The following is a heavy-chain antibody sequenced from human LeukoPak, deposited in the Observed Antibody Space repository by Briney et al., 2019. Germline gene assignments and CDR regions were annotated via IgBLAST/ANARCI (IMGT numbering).Heavy chain of an antibody. CDR1: GGSISSSSFY. V-gene: IGHV4-39*07. J-gene: IGHJ4*02. D-gene: IGHD6-19*01. CDR3: ARGRTGYSSGWYPY. CDR2: IYYSGNT. Sequence: WETLSLTCTVSGGSISSSSFYWGWIPQPPGKGLEWIGSIYYSGNTYHNPALNSRVTISVATSKNQFSLKLSSVTAPDTAVYYCARGRTGYSSGWYPYWGQGTLVTVSS.